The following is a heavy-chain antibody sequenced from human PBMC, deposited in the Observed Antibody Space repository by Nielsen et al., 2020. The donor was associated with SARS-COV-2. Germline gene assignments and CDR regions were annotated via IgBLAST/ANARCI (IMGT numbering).Heavy chain of an antibody. D-gene: IGHD5-18*01. CDR1: GFTVSSNY. V-gene: IGHV3-53*01. CDR2: IYSGGST. Sequence: GGSLRLSCTASGFTVSSNYMSWVRQAPGKGLEWVSVIYSGGSTFYADSVNGRLTISRDNSKNTLYLQMNSLRTDDTAVYFCARGGTAMASDSWGQGTLVTVSS. J-gene: IGHJ4*02. CDR3: ARGGTAMASDS.